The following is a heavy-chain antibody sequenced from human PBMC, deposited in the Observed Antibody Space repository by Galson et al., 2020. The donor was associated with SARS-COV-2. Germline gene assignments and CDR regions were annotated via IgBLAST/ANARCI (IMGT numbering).Heavy chain of an antibody. D-gene: IGHD3-16*02. Sequence: GGSLRLSCAASGFTFSNAWMSWVRQAPGKGLEWVGRIKSKTDGGTTDYAAPVKGRFTISRDDSKNTLYLQMNSLKTEDTAVYYCTTDEVYDYVWGSYRTPDYWGQGALVTVSS. J-gene: IGHJ4*02. CDR3: TTDEVYDYVWGSYRTPDY. V-gene: IGHV3-15*01. CDR1: GFTFSNAW. CDR2: IKSKTDGGTT.